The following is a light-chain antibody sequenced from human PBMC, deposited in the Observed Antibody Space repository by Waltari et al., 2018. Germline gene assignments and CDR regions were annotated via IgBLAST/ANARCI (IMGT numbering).Light chain of an antibody. CDR3: CSYAGSSTSVV. Sequence: QSPLTQPASVSGSPGQSITISCTGTSSDVGSYNLVSWYQQHPGKAPKLMIYEVSKRPSGVSNRFSGSKSGNTASLTISGLQAEDEADYYCCSYAGSSTSVVFGGGTKLTVL. CDR2: EVS. J-gene: IGLJ2*01. CDR1: SSDVGSYNL. V-gene: IGLV2-23*02.